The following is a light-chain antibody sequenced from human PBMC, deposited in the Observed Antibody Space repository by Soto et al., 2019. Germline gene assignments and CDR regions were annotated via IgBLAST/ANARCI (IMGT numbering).Light chain of an antibody. CDR1: RSAVFGYSC. Sequence: QRALTQPASVSGSPGQSIAISCSGTRSAVFGYSCASWYEHPPGKAPNRLISDVSSRPSGVSDRFCGYKSGNSYSLTLSRLQTEEEAGSCSGSYTCRSTQGFRTGTKGTL. CDR2: DVS. J-gene: IGLJ1*01. CDR3: GSYTCRSTQG. V-gene: IGLV2-14*03.